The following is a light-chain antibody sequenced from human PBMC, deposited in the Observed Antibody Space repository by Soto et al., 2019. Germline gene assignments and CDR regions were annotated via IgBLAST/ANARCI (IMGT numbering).Light chain of an antibody. Sequence: DIVMTQSPDSLAVSLGERATINCKSSQSVLYSSNNKNYLAWYQQKPGQPPKLLIYWASTRESGVPDRFSGSGSATDITLTISSLQAEDVAVHYCQQYFSTRPYTFGQGTKLEIK. V-gene: IGKV4-1*01. CDR3: QQYFSTRPYT. CDR2: WAS. J-gene: IGKJ2*01. CDR1: QSVLYSSNNKNY.